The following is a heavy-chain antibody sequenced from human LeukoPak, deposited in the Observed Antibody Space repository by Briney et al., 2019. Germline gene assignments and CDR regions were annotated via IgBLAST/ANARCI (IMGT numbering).Heavy chain of an antibody. CDR1: GGSISSSSYY. D-gene: IGHD3-22*01. V-gene: IGHV4-39*01. CDR3: ARHPPYYYDSSGLDY. CDR2: IYYSGST. Sequence: ASETLSLTCTVSGGSISSSSYYWGWIRQPPGKGLEWIGSIYYSGSTYYNPSLKSRVTISVDTSKNQFSLKLSSVTAADTAVYYCARHPPYYYDSSGLDYWGQGTLVTVSS. J-gene: IGHJ4*02.